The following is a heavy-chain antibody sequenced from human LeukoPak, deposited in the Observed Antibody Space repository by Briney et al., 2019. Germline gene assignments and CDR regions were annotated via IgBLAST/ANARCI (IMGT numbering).Heavy chain of an antibody. J-gene: IGHJ3*02. CDR2: IYYSGST. D-gene: IGHD3-3*01. CDR3: ARGYETIFGVVITDDAFDI. Sequence: SETLSLTCTVSGGPISSYYWSWIRQPPGKGLEWIGCIYYSGSTNYNPSLKSRVTISVDTSKNQFSLKLSPVTAADTAVYYCARGYETIFGVVITDDAFDIWGQGTMVTVSS. CDR1: GGPISSYY. V-gene: IGHV4-59*01.